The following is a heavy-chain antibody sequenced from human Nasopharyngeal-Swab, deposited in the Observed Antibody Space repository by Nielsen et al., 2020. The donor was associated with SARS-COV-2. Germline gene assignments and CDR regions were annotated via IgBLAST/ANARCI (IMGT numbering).Heavy chain of an antibody. CDR1: GITFSTYA. J-gene: IGHJ6*02. V-gene: IGHV3-30*18. CDR2: ISNDETTK. Sequence: GGSLRLSCAASGITFSTYAWHWVRQAPGKGLEWLSVISNDETTKYYADSVKGRFTVSRDNAMHTLFLQLNSLRSEDTAIYYCAKDLLWFGQFSLYNALDVWGQGTTVTVS. CDR3: AKDLLWFGQFSLYNALDV. D-gene: IGHD3-10*01.